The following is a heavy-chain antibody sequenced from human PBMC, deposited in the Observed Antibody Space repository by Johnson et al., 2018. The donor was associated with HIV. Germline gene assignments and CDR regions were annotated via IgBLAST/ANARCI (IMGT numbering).Heavy chain of an antibody. CDR1: GFTFNNYG. CDR3: AKVHIAARWSDAFDI. V-gene: IGHV3-48*04. Sequence: VQLVESGGGVVQPGRSLRLSCAASGFTFNNYGMHWVRQAPGKGLEWVSYISSSGSTIYSADSVKGRFTISRDNAKNTLYVQMNSLRVEDTAVYYCAKVHIAARWSDAFDIWGQGTLVTVSS. J-gene: IGHJ3*02. CDR2: ISSSGSTI. D-gene: IGHD6-6*01.